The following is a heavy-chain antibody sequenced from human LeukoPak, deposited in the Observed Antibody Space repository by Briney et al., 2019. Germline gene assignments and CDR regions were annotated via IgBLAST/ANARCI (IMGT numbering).Heavy chain of an antibody. D-gene: IGHD1-14*01. CDR1: GFTFCGSA. CDR2: IRRKANSYET. V-gene: IGHV3-73*01. J-gene: IGHJ4*02. CDR3: TSGNHYSYDN. Sequence: GSLRRSCAASGFTFCGSAMQWVRHASGKGREWVGRIRRKANSYETAYSASVKGRFTVSRDDSKNTAYLQMNSLKAEDTAVYYCTSGNHYSYDNWGQGTLVTVSS.